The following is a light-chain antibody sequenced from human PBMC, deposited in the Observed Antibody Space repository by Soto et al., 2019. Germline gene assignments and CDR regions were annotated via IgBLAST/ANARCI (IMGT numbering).Light chain of an antibody. CDR2: IAS. CDR1: ENIGNY. CDR3: QQTFSPVWT. J-gene: IGKJ1*01. V-gene: IGKV1-39*01. Sequence: DTQVNQSPSSLSASVGDRITITCRASENIGNYLNWYQQKPGKAPKLLIYIASSLQTGVPSRFSASGSGTDFTLTISRLQPDDFATYYCQQTFSPVWTFGQGTKVEIK.